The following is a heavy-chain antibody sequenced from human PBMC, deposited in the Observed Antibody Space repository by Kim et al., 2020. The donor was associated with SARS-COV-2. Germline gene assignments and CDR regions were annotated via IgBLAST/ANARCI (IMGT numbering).Heavy chain of an antibody. CDR3: ARGPTMVRGVITPSDY. J-gene: IGHJ4*02. V-gene: IGHV4-61*01. CDR1: GGSVSSGSYY. D-gene: IGHD3-10*01. CDR2: IYYSGST. Sequence: SETLSLTCTVSGGSVSSGSYYWSWIRQPPGKGLEWIGYIYYSGSTNYNPSLKSRVTISVDTSKNQFSLKLSSVTAADTAVYYCARGPTMVRGVITPSDYWGQGTLVTVSS.